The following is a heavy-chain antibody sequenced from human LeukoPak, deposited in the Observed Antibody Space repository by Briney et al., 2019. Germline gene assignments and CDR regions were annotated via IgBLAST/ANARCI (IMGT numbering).Heavy chain of an antibody. V-gene: IGHV4-59*01. CDR1: GGSISRYY. J-gene: IGHJ3*02. CDR2: IDDSGNT. D-gene: IGHD3-10*01. CDR3: ARSDYHNSGSHTVFDAFDI. Sequence: SETLSLTCTVSGGSISRYYWSWLRRPPGKELEWIGYIDDSGNTNYNPSLKSQVTISVDKSKNQFSLKLSFVTAADTAMYYCARSDYHNSGSHTVFDAFDIWGQGTRVTVSS.